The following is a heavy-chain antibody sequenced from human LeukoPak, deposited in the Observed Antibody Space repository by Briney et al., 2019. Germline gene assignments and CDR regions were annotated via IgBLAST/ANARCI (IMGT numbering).Heavy chain of an antibody. CDR3: ATSGWSQLWYFDL. V-gene: IGHV1-24*01. D-gene: IGHD6-19*01. CDR1: GYTLTELS. CDR2: FDPEDGET. J-gene: IGHJ2*01. Sequence: ASVKVSCKVSGYTLTELSMHWVRQAPGKGLEWMGGFDPEDGETIYAQKFQGRVTITEDTSTDTAYMELSSLRSEDTAVYYCATSGWSQLWYFDLWGRGTLVTVSS.